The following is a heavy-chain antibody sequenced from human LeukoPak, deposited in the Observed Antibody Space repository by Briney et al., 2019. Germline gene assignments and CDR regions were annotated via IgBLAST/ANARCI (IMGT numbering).Heavy chain of an antibody. D-gene: IGHD2-15*01. Sequence: PSETLSLTCTVSGGSISSSSYYWGWIRQPPGKGLEWIGSIYYSGSTYYNPSLKSRVTISVDTSKNQFSLKLSSVTAADTAVYYCARASGCSGASCYSHWGQGTLVTVSS. V-gene: IGHV4-39*07. CDR1: GGSISSSSYY. CDR3: ARASGCSGASCYSH. J-gene: IGHJ4*02. CDR2: IYYSGST.